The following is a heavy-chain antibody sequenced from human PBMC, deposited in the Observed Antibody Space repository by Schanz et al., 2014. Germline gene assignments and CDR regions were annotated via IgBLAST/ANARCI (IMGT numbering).Heavy chain of an antibody. CDR2: ISANNGNT. J-gene: IGHJ6*02. D-gene: IGHD6-6*01. Sequence: QVQLVQSGADVKKPGASVKVSCKASGYTFSSYGISWVRQAPGQGLEWMGWISANNGNTNKAQKLQGRVTMTTDTSTSTAYMELRSLRSDDTAVYYCARDRGHVEQLVLEWYYAMDVWGQGTTVAVSS. V-gene: IGHV1-18*04. CDR3: ARDRGHVEQLVLEWYYAMDV. CDR1: GYTFSSYG.